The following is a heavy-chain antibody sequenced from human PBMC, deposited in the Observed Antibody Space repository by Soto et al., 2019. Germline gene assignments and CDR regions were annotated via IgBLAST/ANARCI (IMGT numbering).Heavy chain of an antibody. CDR3: AKGRDCSGGSCYSSWFDP. Sequence: GASVKVSCKASGYTFTSCAMHWVRQAPGQGLEWMGWINAGNGNTKYSQKFQGRVTITRDTSASTAYMELSSLRSEDTAVYYCAKGRDCSGGSCYSSWFDPWGQGTLVTVSS. J-gene: IGHJ5*02. V-gene: IGHV1-3*01. CDR2: INAGNGNT. D-gene: IGHD2-15*01. CDR1: GYTFTSCA.